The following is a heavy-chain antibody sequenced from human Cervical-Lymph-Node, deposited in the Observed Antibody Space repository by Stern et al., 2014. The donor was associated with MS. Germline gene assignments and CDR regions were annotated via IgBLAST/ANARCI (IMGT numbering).Heavy chain of an antibody. Sequence: VQLVQSGGGVVQPGRSLRLSCAASGFVFSSYAMHWVRQAPGKGLEWVAVISYDGIDKYYIDSVKGRFTISRDNSKKTLYLQMNSLRIEDTAVYYCARDLSSASPTGAFDFWGQGTVVTVSS. D-gene: IGHD6-19*01. CDR3: ARDLSSASPTGAFDF. CDR1: GFVFSSYA. J-gene: IGHJ3*01. V-gene: IGHV3-30-3*01. CDR2: ISYDGIDK.